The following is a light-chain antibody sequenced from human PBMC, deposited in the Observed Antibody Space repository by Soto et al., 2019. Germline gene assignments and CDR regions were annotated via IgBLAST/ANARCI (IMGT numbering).Light chain of an antibody. Sequence: EIVLTQSPDTVSLSPGERATLSCRASRSFSSSYLAWYQQKPGQAHRLLIYAASSRATGIPDRFSGSKSGTDFTLTISRLEPEDSEVYYCQQYGSSPPYTFGQGTKLEIK. V-gene: IGKV3-20*01. CDR3: QQYGSSPPYT. CDR2: AAS. CDR1: RSFSSSY. J-gene: IGKJ2*01.